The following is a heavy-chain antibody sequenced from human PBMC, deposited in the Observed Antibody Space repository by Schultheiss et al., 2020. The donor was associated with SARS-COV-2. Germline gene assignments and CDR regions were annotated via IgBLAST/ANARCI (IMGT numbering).Heavy chain of an antibody. J-gene: IGHJ4*02. CDR3: ARDLLRWYRGLLGD. D-gene: IGHD4-23*01. CDR1: GFTFSSYS. Sequence: GESLKISCAASGFTFSSYSMNWVRQAPGKGLEWVSSISSSSSYIYYADSVKGRFTISRDNAKNTLYLQMNSLRAEDTAVYYCARDLLRWYRGLLGDWGQGTLVTVSS. V-gene: IGHV3-21*01. CDR2: ISSSSSYI.